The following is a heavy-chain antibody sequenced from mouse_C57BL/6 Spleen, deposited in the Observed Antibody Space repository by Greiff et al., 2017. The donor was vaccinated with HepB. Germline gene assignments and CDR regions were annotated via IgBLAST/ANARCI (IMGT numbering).Heavy chain of an antibody. Sequence: QVQLQQSGPGLVQPSQSLSITCTVSGFSLTSYGVHWVRQSPGKGLEWLGVIWRGGSTDYNAAFMSRLSITKDNSKSQVFFKMNSLQADDTAIYYCAKTRYYGSSPYYAMDYWGQGTSVTVSS. J-gene: IGHJ4*01. CDR2: IWRGGST. CDR1: GFSLTSYG. V-gene: IGHV2-5*01. D-gene: IGHD1-1*01. CDR3: AKTRYYGSSPYYAMDY.